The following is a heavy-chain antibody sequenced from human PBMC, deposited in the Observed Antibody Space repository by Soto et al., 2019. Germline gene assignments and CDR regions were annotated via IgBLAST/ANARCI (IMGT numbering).Heavy chain of an antibody. CDR1: GFTFSSFA. CDR3: AKDCGGGSCYDH. D-gene: IGHD2-15*01. CDR2: VSGSGVGT. J-gene: IGHJ4*02. V-gene: IGHV3-23*01. Sequence: GGSLRLSCAASGFTFSSFAMSWVRQAPGKGLEWISGVSGSGVGTHYADSVKGRFTISRDNSKNALFLQMNSLRAEDTAVYYCAKDCGGGSCYDHWGQGT.